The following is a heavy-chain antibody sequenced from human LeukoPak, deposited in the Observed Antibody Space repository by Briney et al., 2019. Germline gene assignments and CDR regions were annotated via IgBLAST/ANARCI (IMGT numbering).Heavy chain of an antibody. J-gene: IGHJ6*02. D-gene: IGHD2-15*01. CDR3: ARTVVVAATLYYYGMDV. Sequence: GESLKISCKGSGYSFTSYWISWVRQMPGKGLEWIGRIDPSDSYTNYSPSFQGHVTISADKSISTAYLQWSSLKASDTAMYYCARTVVVAATLYYYGMDVWGQGTTVTVSS. V-gene: IGHV5-10-1*01. CDR1: GYSFTSYW. CDR2: IDPSDSYT.